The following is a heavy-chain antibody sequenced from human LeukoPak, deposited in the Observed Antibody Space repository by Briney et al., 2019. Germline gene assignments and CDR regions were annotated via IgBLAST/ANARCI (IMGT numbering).Heavy chain of an antibody. Sequence: GGSLRLSCAASGFTFSSYWMHWVRHAPGKGLVWVSRINSDGSSTSYADSVKGRFTISRDNAKNTLYLQMNSLRAEDTAVYYCARDNRVITIFGVVIPPDYYYYYMDVWGKGTTVTVSS. V-gene: IGHV3-74*01. J-gene: IGHJ6*03. D-gene: IGHD3-3*01. CDR1: GFTFSSYW. CDR3: ARDNRVITIFGVVIPPDYYYYYMDV. CDR2: INSDGSST.